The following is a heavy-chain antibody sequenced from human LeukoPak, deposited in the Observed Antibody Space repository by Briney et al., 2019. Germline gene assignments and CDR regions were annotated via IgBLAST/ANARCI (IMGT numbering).Heavy chain of an antibody. CDR3: ARGRGAAAALTY. CDR1: GGSFSGYY. J-gene: IGHJ4*02. Sequence: PSETLSLTCAVYGGSFSGYYWSWIRQPPGKGLEWIGEINHSGSTNYNPSLKSRVTISVDTSKNQFFLRLSSVTAADTAVYYCARGRGAAAALTYWGQGTLVTVSS. V-gene: IGHV4-34*01. D-gene: IGHD6-13*01. CDR2: INHSGST.